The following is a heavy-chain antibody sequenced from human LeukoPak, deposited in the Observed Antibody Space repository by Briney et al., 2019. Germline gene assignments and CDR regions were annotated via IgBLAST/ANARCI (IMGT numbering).Heavy chain of an antibody. D-gene: IGHD3-22*01. CDR1: GYTFTSYG. Sequence: ASVKVSCKASGYTFTSYGISWVRQAPGQGLEWMGWISAYNGNTNYAQKLQGRVTMTTDTSTSTAYMELRSLRSDDTAVYYCARDQYPTVIVVASDYWGQGTLVTVSS. CDR3: ARDQYPTVIVVASDY. J-gene: IGHJ4*02. V-gene: IGHV1-18*01. CDR2: ISAYNGNT.